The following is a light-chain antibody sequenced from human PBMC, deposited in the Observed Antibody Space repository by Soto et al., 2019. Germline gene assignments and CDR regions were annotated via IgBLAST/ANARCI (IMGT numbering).Light chain of an antibody. CDR1: QSISSY. V-gene: IGKV1-39*01. J-gene: IGKJ1*01. CDR3: QQSYSTTWT. Sequence: DVPMTQSPSSLSASVGDRVTITCRASQSISSYLNWYQQKPGKAPKLLIYAASTLQSGVPSRFSGSGSETHFTLTISSLQPEDFATYSCQQSYSTTWTVGQGTKVAI. CDR2: AAS.